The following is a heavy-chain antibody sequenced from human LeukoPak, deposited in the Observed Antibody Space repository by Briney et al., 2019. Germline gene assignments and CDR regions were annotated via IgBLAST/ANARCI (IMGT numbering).Heavy chain of an antibody. CDR1: GGSFSGYY. CDR3: AREYSSGWYRGDY. V-gene: IGHV4-34*01. D-gene: IGHD6-19*01. Sequence: SETLSLTCAVYGGSFSGYYWSWIRQPPGKGLEWIGEINHSGSTNYNPSLKSRVTISVDTSKNQFSLKLSSVTAADKAVYYCAREYSSGWYRGDYWGQGTLVTVSS. J-gene: IGHJ4*02. CDR2: INHSGST.